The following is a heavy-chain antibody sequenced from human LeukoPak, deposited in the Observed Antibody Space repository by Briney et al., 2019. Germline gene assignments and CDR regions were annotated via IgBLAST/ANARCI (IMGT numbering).Heavy chain of an antibody. D-gene: IGHD3-16*01. J-gene: IGHJ4*02. CDR3: TTWLGDPGYYFDY. V-gene: IGHV3-15*01. CDR2: IKSKTDGGTK. Sequence: PGGSLRLSCAASGFTFGNAWMSWIRQAPGKGLEWVGRIKSKTDGGTKDYATPVKGRFTISRDDSRTTLYLRMNSLKTEDTAVYYCTTWLGDPGYYFDYWGQGTLVTVSS. CDR1: GFTFGNAW.